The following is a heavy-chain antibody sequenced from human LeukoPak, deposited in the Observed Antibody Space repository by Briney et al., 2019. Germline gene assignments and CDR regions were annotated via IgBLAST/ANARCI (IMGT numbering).Heavy chain of an antibody. D-gene: IGHD3-3*01. CDR3: ARAKTYYDFWSGYSESRYFDY. CDR1: GGSFSGYY. CDR2: INHSGST. Sequence: PSETLSLTCAVYGGSFSGYYWSWIRQPPGKGLEWIGEINHSGSTNYNPSLKSRITTSVKTTKKQFPQKLSSVTAADTAVYYCARAKTYYDFWSGYSESRYFDYWGQGTLVTVSS. V-gene: IGHV4-34*01. J-gene: IGHJ4*02.